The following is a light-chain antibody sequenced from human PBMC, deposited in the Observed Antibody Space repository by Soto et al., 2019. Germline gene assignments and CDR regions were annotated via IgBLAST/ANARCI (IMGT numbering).Light chain of an antibody. CDR2: DAS. J-gene: IGKJ1*01. CDR1: QSVSTY. CDR3: QQRSTWPLGT. Sequence: EIVLTQSPATLSLSPGERATLSCRASQSVSTYLAWYQQKPGQAPRLLISDASNRAAGIPARFSGSGSGTDFTLTISGLEPEDSAVYYCQQRSTWPLGTFGQGTKVEIK. V-gene: IGKV3-11*01.